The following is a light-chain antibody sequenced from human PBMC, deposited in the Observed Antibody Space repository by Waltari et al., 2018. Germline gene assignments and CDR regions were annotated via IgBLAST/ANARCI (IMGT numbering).Light chain of an antibody. J-gene: IGLJ3*02. CDR1: RSNIGAGSD. CDR2: DNS. V-gene: IGLV1-40*01. Sequence: QSVLTQPPSVSGAPGQRVTISCTGSRSNIGAGSDVHWYQQLPGTAPKLLIYDNSNRPSGVPDRFSGSKSGTSASLAITGLQAEDEADYYCQSYASSLSGWVFGGGTKLTVL. CDR3: QSYASSLSGWV.